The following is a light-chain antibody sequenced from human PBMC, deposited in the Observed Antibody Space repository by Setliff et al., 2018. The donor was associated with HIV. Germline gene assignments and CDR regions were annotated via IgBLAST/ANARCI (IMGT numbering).Light chain of an antibody. J-gene: IGLJ1*01. CDR3: CSNTGSNTYV. CDR2: QAT. Sequence: QSVLTQPASVSGSPGQSITISCTGTSSDIGRYNLASWYQQYPGKAPKLMIYQATKRPSGVSNRFSGSKSGNTAYLTISGLQAEDEAEYYCCSNTGSNTYVVGSGTKATVL. V-gene: IGLV2-23*01. CDR1: SSDIGRYNL.